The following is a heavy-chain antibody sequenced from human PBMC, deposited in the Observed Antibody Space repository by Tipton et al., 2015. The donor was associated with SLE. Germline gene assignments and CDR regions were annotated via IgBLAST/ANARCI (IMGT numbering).Heavy chain of an antibody. CDR1: GFPFRDYA. Sequence: RSLRLSCAASGFPFRDYAFHWVRQAPGKGLEFVAAISRVGSNKYYADSVKGRFTISRDDSKSTLYLQMDSLRPEETAVYYCARDQNWLPDYWGQGAQVTVSS. D-gene: IGHD6-19*01. CDR3: ARDQNWLPDY. CDR2: ISRVGSNK. V-gene: IGHV3-30*04. J-gene: IGHJ4*02.